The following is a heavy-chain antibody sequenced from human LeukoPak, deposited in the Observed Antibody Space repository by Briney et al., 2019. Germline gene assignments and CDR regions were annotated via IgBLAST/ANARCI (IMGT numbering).Heavy chain of an antibody. CDR1: GGSFSGYY. J-gene: IGHJ4*02. V-gene: IGHV4-34*01. Sequence: SETLSLTCAVYGGSFSGYYWSWIRQPPGKGLEWIGEINHSGSTNYNPSLKSRVTISVDTSKNQFSLKLSSVTAADTAVYYCARIDYGDYGNFDYWGQGTLVTVSS. CDR2: INHSGST. D-gene: IGHD4-17*01. CDR3: ARIDYGDYGNFDY.